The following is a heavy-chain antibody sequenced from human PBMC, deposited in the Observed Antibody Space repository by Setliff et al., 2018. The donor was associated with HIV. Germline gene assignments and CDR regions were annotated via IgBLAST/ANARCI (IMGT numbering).Heavy chain of an antibody. CDR2: IYTSGST. CDR3: ARDGETTVMGDAFDI. J-gene: IGHJ3*02. Sequence: SETLSLTCTVSGASISSGGYYWSWIRQPAGKGLEWIGRIYTSGSTKNNPSLKSRVTISVDTSKNQFSLRLRSVTAADTAVYYCARDGETTVMGDAFDIWGQGTMVTVSS. CDR1: GASISSGGYY. V-gene: IGHV4-61*02. D-gene: IGHD4-17*01.